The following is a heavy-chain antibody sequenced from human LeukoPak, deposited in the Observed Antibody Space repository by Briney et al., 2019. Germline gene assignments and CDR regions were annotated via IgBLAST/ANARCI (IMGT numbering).Heavy chain of an antibody. V-gene: IGHV3-48*01. CDR2: LNSSSSTL. CDR3: ARDQSLGYYDFWSGYYSGNWFDP. Sequence: PGGSLRLSCAASGFTCSSYSMNWVRQAPGQGLEWVSYLNSSSSTLYYADSVKGRFTISRDNAKNSLYLQMNSLRAEDTAVYYCARDQSLGYYDFWSGYYSGNWFDPWGQGTLVTVSS. CDR1: GFTCSSYS. D-gene: IGHD3-3*01. J-gene: IGHJ5*02.